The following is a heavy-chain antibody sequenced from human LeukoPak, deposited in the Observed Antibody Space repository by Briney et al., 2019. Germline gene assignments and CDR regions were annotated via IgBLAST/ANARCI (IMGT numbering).Heavy chain of an antibody. V-gene: IGHV3-53*01. D-gene: IGHD3-10*01. J-gene: IGHJ6*02. CDR3: ARVGSYYDMDV. CDR1: EFNVDSIH. CDR2: IESGGST. Sequence: ETGGSLRLSCAVSEFNVDSIHMSWVRQAPGKGLEWVSVIESGGSTYYADSVKGRFTISRDSYQNTLYLQMNSLRAEDTAVYYCARVGSYYDMDVWGQGTTVTVSS.